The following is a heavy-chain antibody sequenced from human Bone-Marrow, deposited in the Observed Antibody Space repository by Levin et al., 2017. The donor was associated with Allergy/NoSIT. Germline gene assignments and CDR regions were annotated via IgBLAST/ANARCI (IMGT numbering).Heavy chain of an antibody. Sequence: GESLKISCAASGFTFSDYYMSWIRQAPGKGLEWVSYISSSGSTIYYADSVKGRFTISRDNAKNSLYLQMNSLRAEDTAVYYCARDPRLAGGCTNGVCPDFYYDYDGMDVWGQGTTVTVSS. D-gene: IGHD2-8*01. J-gene: IGHJ6*02. CDR2: ISSSGSTI. CDR3: ARDPRLAGGCTNGVCPDFYYDYDGMDV. CDR1: GFTFSDYY. V-gene: IGHV3-11*01.